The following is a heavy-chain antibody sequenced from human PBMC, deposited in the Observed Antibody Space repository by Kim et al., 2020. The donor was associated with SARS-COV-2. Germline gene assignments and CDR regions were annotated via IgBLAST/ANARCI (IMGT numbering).Heavy chain of an antibody. J-gene: IGHJ4*02. Sequence: AQKVRGRVTITADESTSTAYMELSSLRSEDTAVYYCARGGVPIRSQCFDYWGQGTLVTVSS. V-gene: IGHV1-69*01. D-gene: IGHD1-20*01. CDR3: ARGGVPIRSQCFDY.